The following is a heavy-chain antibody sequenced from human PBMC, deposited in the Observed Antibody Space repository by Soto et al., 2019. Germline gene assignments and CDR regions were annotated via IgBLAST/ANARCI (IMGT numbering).Heavy chain of an antibody. Sequence: EVQLEESGGGLAQPGGSLRLSCAASGFSLNGYAMNWVRQAPGRGLEWVSYISSSSGAIDYADSVKGRFTVSRDNAKNLLYLQMNSLRAEDTALYYCARDPSVGSTFYYYMDVWGEGTPVTVSS. CDR3: ARDPSVGSTFYYYMDV. V-gene: IGHV3-48*01. D-gene: IGHD6-13*01. J-gene: IGHJ6*03. CDR2: ISSSSGAI. CDR1: GFSLNGYA.